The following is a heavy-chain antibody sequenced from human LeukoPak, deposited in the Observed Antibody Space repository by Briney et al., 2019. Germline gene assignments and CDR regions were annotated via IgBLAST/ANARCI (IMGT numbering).Heavy chain of an antibody. CDR1: GGSISSYY. CDR2: IYYSGST. CDR3: ARSSTMVRGVIDY. V-gene: IGHV4-59*08. J-gene: IGHJ4*02. D-gene: IGHD3-10*01. Sequence: SETLSLTCTVSGGSISSYYWSWIRQPPGKGLEWIGYIYYSGSTNHNPSLKSRVTISVDTSKNQFSLKLSSVTAADTAVYYCARSSTMVRGVIDYWGQGTLVTVSS.